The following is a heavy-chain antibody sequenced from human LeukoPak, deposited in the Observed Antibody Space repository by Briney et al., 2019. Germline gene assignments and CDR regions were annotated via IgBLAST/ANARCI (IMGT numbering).Heavy chain of an antibody. CDR1: GGSISSRSYY. V-gene: IGHV4-39*07. CDR3: ARALVDIVATDIDY. CDR2: IYYSGST. D-gene: IGHD5-12*01. Sequence: SETLSLTCTVSGGSISSRSYYWGWIRQPPGKGLEWIGSIYYSGSTYYNPSLKSRVTISVDTSKNQFSLKLNSVTAEDTAVYYCARALVDIVATDIDYWGQGTLVTVSS. J-gene: IGHJ4*02.